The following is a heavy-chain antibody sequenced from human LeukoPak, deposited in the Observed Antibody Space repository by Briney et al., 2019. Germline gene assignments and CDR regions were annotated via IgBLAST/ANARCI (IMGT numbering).Heavy chain of an antibody. V-gene: IGHV3-30*04. Sequence: PGRSLRLSCAASGFTFSSYAMHWVRQAPGKGLEWVAVISYDGSNKYYADSVKGRFTISRDNSKNTLYLQMNSLRAEDTAVYYCAKDRKWELYHWGQGTLVTVSS. D-gene: IGHD1-26*01. CDR3: AKDRKWELYH. CDR1: GFTFSSYA. J-gene: IGHJ5*02. CDR2: ISYDGSNK.